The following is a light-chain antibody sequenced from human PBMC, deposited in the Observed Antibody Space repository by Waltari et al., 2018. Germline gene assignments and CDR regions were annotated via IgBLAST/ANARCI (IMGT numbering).Light chain of an antibody. CDR3: QQYGSSPPYT. Sequence: EIVLTQSPGTLSLSPGERATLSCRASQSVSSSYLAWYQQKPGQDPRLLIYGASSRATGIPDRFNGSGSGTDFTLTISRLEPEDFAVYYCQQYGSSPPYTFGQGTKLEIK. CDR1: QSVSSSY. CDR2: GAS. V-gene: IGKV3-20*01. J-gene: IGKJ2*01.